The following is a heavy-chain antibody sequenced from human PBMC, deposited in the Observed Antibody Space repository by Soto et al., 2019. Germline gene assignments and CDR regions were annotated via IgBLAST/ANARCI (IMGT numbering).Heavy chain of an antibody. Sequence: QVQLVQSGGGVVQPGRSLRLSCAASGFTFSNFALHWARQAPGKGLEWVAGISYDGVSEFYADAVKGRFSISRDSSKNSLFRQMNSLRPEDTAEYFCARVTSRMGAEAGTFYYYSGWDVWGHGTTVTVSS. CDR3: ARVTSRMGAEAGTFYYYSGWDV. J-gene: IGHJ6*02. CDR2: ISYDGVSE. CDR1: GFTFSNFA. D-gene: IGHD2-2*01. V-gene: IGHV3-30-3*01.